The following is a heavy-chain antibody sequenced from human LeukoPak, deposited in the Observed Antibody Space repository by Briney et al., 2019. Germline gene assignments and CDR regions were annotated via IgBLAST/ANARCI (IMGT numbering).Heavy chain of an antibody. J-gene: IGHJ4*02. CDR3: ARLEVGAVAGTEFDY. D-gene: IGHD6-19*01. V-gene: IGHV1-18*04. Sequence: GASVKVSCKASGYTFTSYGISWVRQAPGQGLEWIGWISAYNGNTNYAQKLQGRVTMTTDTSTRTAYMELRSLRSEDTAVYYCARLEVGAVAGTEFDYWGQGNLVTVSS. CDR1: GYTFTSYG. CDR2: ISAYNGNT.